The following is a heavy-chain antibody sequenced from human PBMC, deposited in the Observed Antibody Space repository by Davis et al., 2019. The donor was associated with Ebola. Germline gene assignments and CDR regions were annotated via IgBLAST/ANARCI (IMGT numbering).Heavy chain of an antibody. CDR3: ARRADY. J-gene: IGHJ4*02. V-gene: IGHV3-21*01. CDR1: GFTFSDYS. Sequence: GESLKISCAASGFTFSDYSMSWVRQAPGKGLEWVSSINTGSNYIFYGDSVKGRFTISRDNAKNSLYLQMNSLRAEDTAVYYCARRADYWGQGTLVTVSS. CDR2: INTGSNYI.